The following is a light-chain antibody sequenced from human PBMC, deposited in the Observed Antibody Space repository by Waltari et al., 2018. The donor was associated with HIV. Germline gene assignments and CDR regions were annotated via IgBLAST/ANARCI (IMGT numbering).Light chain of an antibody. CDR2: RNY. Sequence: QPVLPHPPPASGTTGETVTISCPGSTSNVEAQCAYWSQQLPGTAPKLLSYRNYQRPSGVPDRFSSSKSGASASLIISGLRSEDEADYSCGVWDSTLKQWLFGGGTKLTVL. J-gene: IGLJ3*02. CDR1: TSNVEAQC. CDR3: GVWDSTLKQWL. V-gene: IGLV1-47*01.